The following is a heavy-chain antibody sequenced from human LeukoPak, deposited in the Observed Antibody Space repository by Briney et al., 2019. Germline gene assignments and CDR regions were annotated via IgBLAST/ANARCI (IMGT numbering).Heavy chain of an antibody. CDR2: INPYTANA. CDR1: GYTFTSYG. Sequence: ASVKVSCKASGYTFTSYGISWVRQAPGRGLEWMGWINPYTANANYSQTFQGRVTMTTDTSTRTAYMELSSLRSDDTAVYFCARVERGLAAPGGYYFYYGMDVWGQGTTVTV. J-gene: IGHJ6*02. D-gene: IGHD6-25*01. V-gene: IGHV1-18*01. CDR3: ARVERGLAAPGGYYFYYGMDV.